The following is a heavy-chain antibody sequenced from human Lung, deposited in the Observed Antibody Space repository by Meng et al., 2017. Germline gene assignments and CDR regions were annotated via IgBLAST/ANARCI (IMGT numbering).Heavy chain of an antibody. CDR2: INHSGST. CDR1: GGSFSDYY. V-gene: IGHV4-34*01. D-gene: IGHD4-11*01. Sequence: QVQLQQWCAGLLKPSETLSLPCVVAGGSFSDYYWSWIRQPPGKGLEWIGEINHSGSTNYNPSLESRATISVDTSQNNLSLKLSSVTAADSAVYYCARGPTTMAHDFDYWGQGTLVTVSS. J-gene: IGHJ4*02. CDR3: ARGPTTMAHDFDY.